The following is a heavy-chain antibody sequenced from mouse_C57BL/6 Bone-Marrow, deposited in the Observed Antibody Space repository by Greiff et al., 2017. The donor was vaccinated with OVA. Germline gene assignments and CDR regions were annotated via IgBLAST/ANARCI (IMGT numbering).Heavy chain of an antibody. CDR3: ARTLPNWYFDY. D-gene: IGHD4-1*01. J-gene: IGHJ2*01. CDR1: GYAFSSYW. CDR2: IYPGDGDT. V-gene: IGHV1-80*01. Sequence: QVQLQQSGAELVKPGASVKISCKASGYAFSSYWMNWVKQRPGKGLEWIGQIYPGDGDTNYNGKFKGKATLTADKSSSTAYMQLSSLTSEDSAVYFCARTLPNWYFDYWGQGTTLTVSS.